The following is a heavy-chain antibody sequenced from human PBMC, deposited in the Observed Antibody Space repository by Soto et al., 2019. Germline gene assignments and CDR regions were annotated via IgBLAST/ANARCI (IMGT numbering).Heavy chain of an antibody. Sequence: SETLSLTCAVYGGSFSGYYWSWIRQPPGKGLEWIGEINHSGSTNYNPSLKSRVTISVDTSKNQFSLKLSSVTAADTAVYYCARVVSSGSYFTSEYYYGMDVWGQGTTVTVSS. CDR1: GGSFSGYY. CDR2: INHSGST. D-gene: IGHD3-10*01. CDR3: ARVVSSGSYFTSEYYYGMDV. J-gene: IGHJ6*02. V-gene: IGHV4-34*01.